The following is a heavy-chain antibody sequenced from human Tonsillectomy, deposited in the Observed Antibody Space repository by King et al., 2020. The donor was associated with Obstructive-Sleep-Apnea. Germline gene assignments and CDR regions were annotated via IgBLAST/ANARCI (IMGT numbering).Heavy chain of an antibody. Sequence: VQLVESGGGLVQPGGSLRLSCAASGFTVSSNYMSWVRQAPGKGLEGVSVIYSGGSTYYADSVKGRFTISRDNSKNTLYLQMNSLRAEDTAVYYCARGDSSGYYPNWFDPWGQGTLVTVSS. J-gene: IGHJ5*02. V-gene: IGHV3-66*01. D-gene: IGHD3-22*01. CDR1: GFTVSSNY. CDR3: ARGDSSGYYPNWFDP. CDR2: IYSGGST.